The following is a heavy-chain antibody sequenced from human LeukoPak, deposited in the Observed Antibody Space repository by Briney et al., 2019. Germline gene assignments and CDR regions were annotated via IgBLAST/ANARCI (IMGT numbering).Heavy chain of an antibody. J-gene: IGHJ2*01. Sequence: GGSLRLSCAASGFTFSSYWMSWVRQAPGKGLEWVANIKQDGSEKYYVDSVKGRFTISRDNAKNSLYLQMNSLRAEDTAVYYCAKTRRLAYCGGDCSSYWYFDLWGRGTLVTVSS. D-gene: IGHD2-21*02. CDR2: IKQDGSEK. V-gene: IGHV3-7*01. CDR3: AKTRRLAYCGGDCSSYWYFDL. CDR1: GFTFSSYW.